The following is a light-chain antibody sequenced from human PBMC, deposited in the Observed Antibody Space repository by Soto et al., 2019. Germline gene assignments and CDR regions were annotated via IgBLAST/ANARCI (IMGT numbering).Light chain of an antibody. V-gene: IGKV3-20*01. Sequence: EIVLTQSPGTLSLSPGERATLSCRASQSVSSTYLAWYQQKPGQAPRLLIYGASTRATGIPDRFSGIGSGTDATLTSSRLEPEDFAVYYCQHYYGSPPFTFGPGTKVDIK. CDR2: GAS. J-gene: IGKJ3*01. CDR3: QHYYGSPPFT. CDR1: QSVSSTY.